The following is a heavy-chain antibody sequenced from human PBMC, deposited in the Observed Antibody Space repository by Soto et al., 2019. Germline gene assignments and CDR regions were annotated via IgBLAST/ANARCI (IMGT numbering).Heavy chain of an antibody. V-gene: IGHV4-34*01. CDR2: INHSGST. D-gene: IGHD3-3*01. J-gene: IGHJ6*02. CDR3: ARGFGDFWSGYYKYYYYYGMDV. CDR1: GWSFIGYY. Sequence: TLSLTCAVYGWSFIGYYWIWIRQPPGKGLEWIGEINHSGSTNYNPSLKSRVTISVDTSKNQFSLKLSSVTAADTAVYYCARGFGDFWSGYYKYYYYYGMDVWGQGTTVTVSS.